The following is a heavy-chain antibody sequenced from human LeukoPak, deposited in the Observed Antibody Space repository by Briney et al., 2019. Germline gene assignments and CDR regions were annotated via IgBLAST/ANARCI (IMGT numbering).Heavy chain of an antibody. CDR2: INHSGST. V-gene: IGHV4-34*01. Sequence: PSETLSLTCAVYGGSFSGYYWSWIRQPPGKGLEWIGEINHSGSTNYNPSLKSRVTISVDTSKNQFSLKLSSVTAADTAVYYCARGRMVRGVLATQKNWFDPWGQGTLVTVSS. CDR3: ARGRMVRGVLATQKNWFDP. J-gene: IGHJ5*02. D-gene: IGHD3-10*01. CDR1: GGSFSGYY.